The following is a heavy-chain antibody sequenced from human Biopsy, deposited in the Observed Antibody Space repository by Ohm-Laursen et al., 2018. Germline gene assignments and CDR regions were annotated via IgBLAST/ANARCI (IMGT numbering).Heavy chain of an antibody. CDR2: IYYTGST. J-gene: IGHJ4*02. V-gene: IGHV4-59*01. D-gene: IGHD3-16*01. CDR3: ARDSRGGHLNTTLITGKNLDS. CDR1: RGSISNCY. Sequence: SDTLSLTCSVSRGSISNCYWTWIRQSPGKGLEWIGYIYYTGSTNYNPSVKSRVTISVDTSKNQFSLKLNSVTAADTAVYFCARDSRGGHLNTTLITGKNLDSWGQGILVTVSS.